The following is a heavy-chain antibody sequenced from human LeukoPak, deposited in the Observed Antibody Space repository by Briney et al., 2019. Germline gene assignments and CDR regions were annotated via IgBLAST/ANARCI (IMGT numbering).Heavy chain of an antibody. V-gene: IGHV1-69*05. D-gene: IGHD3-22*01. J-gene: IGHJ4*02. CDR3: ARETLGSSGYDDPFDY. Sequence: ASVKVSCKASGGTFSSCAISWVRQAPGQGLEWMGRIIPIFGTANYAQKFQGRVTITTDESTSTAYTELSSLRSEDTAVYYCARETLGSSGYDDPFDYWGQGTLVTVSS. CDR2: IIPIFGTA. CDR1: GGTFSSCA.